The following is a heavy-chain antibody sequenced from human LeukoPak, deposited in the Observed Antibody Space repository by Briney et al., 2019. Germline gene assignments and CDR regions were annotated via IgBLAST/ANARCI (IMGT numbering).Heavy chain of an antibody. CDR2: ISPSSTYI. V-gene: IGHV3-21*01. D-gene: IGHD2-15*01. CDR1: GFKFRSFS. Sequence: GGSLILSCAASGFKFRSFSMNWVRQAPGKGLEWVSSISPSSTYIDYADSLKGRFTISRDDAQESLYLQMNSLRAEDTAVYYCARAGTIVVPDYWGQGTLVTVSS. J-gene: IGHJ4*02. CDR3: ARAGTIVVPDY.